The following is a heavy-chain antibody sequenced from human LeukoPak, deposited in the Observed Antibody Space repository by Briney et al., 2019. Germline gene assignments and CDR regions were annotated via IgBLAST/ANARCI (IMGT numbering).Heavy chain of an antibody. CDR3: AGGSYYGSGGRPGYFDH. J-gene: IGHJ4*02. CDR1: GFTFSSYA. CDR2: ISYDGSNK. V-gene: IGHV3-30*07. Sequence: GRSLRLSCAASGFTFSSYAMHWVRQAPGKGLEWVAVISYDGSNKYYADSVKGRFTISRDISKNTLYLQMNTLSAEDTAVYYCAGGSYYGSGGRPGYFDHWGQGILVTVSS. D-gene: IGHD3-10*01.